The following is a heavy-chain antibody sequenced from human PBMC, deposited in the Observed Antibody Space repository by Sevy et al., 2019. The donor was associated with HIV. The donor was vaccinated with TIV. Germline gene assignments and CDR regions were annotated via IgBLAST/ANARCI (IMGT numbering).Heavy chain of an antibody. D-gene: IGHD6-19*01. V-gene: IGHV1-24*01. CDR2: FDPEDGET. CDR3: ATNSPGYSSGWYLSREV. J-gene: IGHJ4*02. Sequence: ASVKVSCKVSGYTLTELSMHWVRQAPGKGLEWMGGFDPEDGETIYAQRFQGRVTMTEDTSTDTACMELSSLRSEDTAVYYCATNSPGYSSGWYLSREVWGQGTLVTVSS. CDR1: GYTLTELS.